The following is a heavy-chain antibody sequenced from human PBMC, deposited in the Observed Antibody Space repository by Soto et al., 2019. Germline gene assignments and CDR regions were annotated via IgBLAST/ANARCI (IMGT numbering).Heavy chain of an antibody. CDR2: INPSGGST. CDR1: GYTFTSYY. CDR3: ARVPVLRYFDWLFNPSPFDY. Sequence: GASVKVSCKASGYTFTSYYMHWVRQAPGQGLEWMGIINPSGGSTSYAQKFQGRVTMTRDTSTSTVYMELSSLRSEDTAVYYCARVPVLRYFDWLFNPSPFDYWGQGTLVTVSS. J-gene: IGHJ4*02. V-gene: IGHV1-46*01. D-gene: IGHD3-9*01.